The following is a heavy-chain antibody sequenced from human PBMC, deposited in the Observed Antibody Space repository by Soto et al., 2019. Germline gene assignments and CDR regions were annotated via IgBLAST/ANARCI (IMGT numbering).Heavy chain of an antibody. CDR1: GFTFSSYW. D-gene: IGHD3-22*01. Sequence: EVQLVESGGGLVQPGGSLRLSCAASGFTFSSYWMHWVRQAPGKGLVWVSRINSDGSSTSYADSVKGRFTISRDNAKITLYLQMNSLRAEDTAVYYCARQRRLDYYDSSGYSGAWWWFDPWGQGTLVTVSS. CDR2: INSDGSST. CDR3: ARQRRLDYYDSSGYSGAWWWFDP. V-gene: IGHV3-74*01. J-gene: IGHJ5*02.